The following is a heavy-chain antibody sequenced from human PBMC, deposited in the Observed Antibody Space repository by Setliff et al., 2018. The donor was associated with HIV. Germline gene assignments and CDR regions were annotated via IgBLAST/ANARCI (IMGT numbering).Heavy chain of an antibody. D-gene: IGHD3-3*01. CDR1: GGSISSSSYY. CDR3: ARTVRREFRTNVGDHYYFYMDV. J-gene: IGHJ6*03. V-gene: IGHV4-39*01. Sequence: SETLSLTCTVSGGSISSSSYYWGWIRQPPGKGLEWIGSTYYSGSTYYNPSLKTRVTISVDTSKNQFSLKVTSVTAADTAVYYCARTVRREFRTNVGDHYYFYMDVWGKGTTVTVSS. CDR2: TYYSGST.